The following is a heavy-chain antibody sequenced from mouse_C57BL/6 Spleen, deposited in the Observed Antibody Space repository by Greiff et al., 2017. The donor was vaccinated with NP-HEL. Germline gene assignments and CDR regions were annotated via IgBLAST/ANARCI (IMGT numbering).Heavy chain of an antibody. Sequence: VQLQQSGTELVKPGASVKLSCKASGYTFTSYWMHWVKQRPGQGLEWIGNINPSNGGTNYNEKFKSKATLTVDKSSSTAYMQLSSLTSEDSAVYYCAREVYYGYDGFAYWGQGTLVTVSA. CDR2: INPSNGGT. V-gene: IGHV1-53*01. J-gene: IGHJ3*01. CDR3: AREVYYGYDGFAY. CDR1: GYTFTSYW. D-gene: IGHD2-2*01.